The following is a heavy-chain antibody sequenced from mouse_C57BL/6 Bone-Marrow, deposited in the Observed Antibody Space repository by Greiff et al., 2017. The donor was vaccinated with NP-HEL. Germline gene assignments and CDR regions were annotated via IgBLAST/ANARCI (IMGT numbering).Heavy chain of an antibody. CDR3: ARSPYYYGIAMDD. D-gene: IGHD1-1*01. J-gene: IGHJ4*01. CDR1: GFTFTAYY. V-gene: IGHV7-3*01. CDR2: IRNKANGYTT. Sequence: DVMLVESGGGLVQPGGSLSLSCASSGFTFTAYYMSWVRQPPGKALEWLGFIRNKANGYTTEYSASVKGRFTISRDNSQSILYLQMNALRAEDSATYYCARSPYYYGIAMDDWGQGTSVTVSS.